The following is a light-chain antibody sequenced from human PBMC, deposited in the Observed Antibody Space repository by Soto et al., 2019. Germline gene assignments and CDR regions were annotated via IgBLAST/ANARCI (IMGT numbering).Light chain of an antibody. CDR3: SSYAGTHIV. CDR1: SSDVGGYNY. J-gene: IGLJ1*01. V-gene: IGLV2-8*01. CDR2: DVS. Sequence: QSALTQPPFASGSPGQSVAISCTGTSSDVGGYNYVSWYQQLPGKAPKLMIYDVSKRPSGVPDRFSGSKSGNSASLTVSGLQAADEADYYCSSYAGTHIVFGTGTKVTVL.